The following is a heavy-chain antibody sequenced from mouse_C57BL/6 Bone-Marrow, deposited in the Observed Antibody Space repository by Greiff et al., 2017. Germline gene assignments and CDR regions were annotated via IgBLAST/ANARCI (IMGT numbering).Heavy chain of an antibody. D-gene: IGHD1-1*01. Sequence: EVHLEESGTVLARPGASVKLSCKTSGYTFTSYWMHWVKQTPGHGLEWIGAIYPGNSATSYNQKFKGKAKLTALTSANTAYMELSSLTNEDSAVYYCTESTTIVEESNFDYWGQGTTLTVSS. CDR3: TESTTIVEESNFDY. CDR1: GYTFTSYW. V-gene: IGHV1-5*01. CDR2: IYPGNSAT. J-gene: IGHJ2*01.